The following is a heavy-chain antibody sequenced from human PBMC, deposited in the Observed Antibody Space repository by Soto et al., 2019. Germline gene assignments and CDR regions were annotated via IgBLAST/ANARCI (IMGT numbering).Heavy chain of an antibody. CDR2: IIPVFGTT. CDR1: GDSFGSYA. J-gene: IGHJ5*02. V-gene: IGHV1-69*01. Sequence: QMQLVQSGPEVKKPGSSVKVSCKASGDSFGSYAVSWVRQAPGQGLEWMGAIIPVFGTTNYTQNFQGRVTLTADDSTTTASMELSSLRSDATAVYYCAREPFGRFDPWGQGTLVTVSS. CDR3: AREPFGRFDP. D-gene: IGHD3-10*01.